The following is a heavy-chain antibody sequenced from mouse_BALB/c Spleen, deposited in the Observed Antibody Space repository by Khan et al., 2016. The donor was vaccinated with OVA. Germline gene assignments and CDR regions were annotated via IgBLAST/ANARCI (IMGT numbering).Heavy chain of an antibody. CDR1: GYTFTNYG. Sequence: QIQLVQSGPELKKPGETVKISCKASGYTFTNYGMNWVKQAPGKGLKWMGWINTDTGEPTYADDFKGRFAFSLETSASTAYLQINNLKNEDTATYFCARDYYRYDPFDYWGQGTTLTVSS. CDR2: INTDTGEP. CDR3: ARDYYRYDPFDY. V-gene: IGHV9-3-1*01. D-gene: IGHD2-14*01. J-gene: IGHJ2*01.